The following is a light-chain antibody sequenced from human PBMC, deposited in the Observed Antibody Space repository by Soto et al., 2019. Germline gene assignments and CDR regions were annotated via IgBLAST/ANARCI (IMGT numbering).Light chain of an antibody. CDR1: QGVSSY. CDR3: QQRYSWPLT. J-gene: IGKJ5*01. Sequence: EVVLTQSPATLSLSPGQRATLSCRASQGVSSYLAWYQQKPGQAPRLLIFDASNRATGIPARFSGGGSGTDFTLTISSLEPEDFAVYYCQQRYSWPLTFGQGTRLDIK. V-gene: IGKV3D-11*01. CDR2: DAS.